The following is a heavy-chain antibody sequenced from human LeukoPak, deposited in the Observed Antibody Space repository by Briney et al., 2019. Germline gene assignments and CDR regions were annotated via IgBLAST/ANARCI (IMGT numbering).Heavy chain of an antibody. D-gene: IGHD3-3*01. V-gene: IGHV4-59*08. CDR1: GGSISSYY. CDR2: TYYSGST. J-gene: IGHJ5*02. Sequence: SETLSLTCTVSGGSISSYYWSWIRQPPGKGLEWIGYTYYSGSTNYNPSLKSRVTISVDTSKNQFSLKLSSVTAADTAVYYCARRDYDFWSGYYWFDPWGQGTLVTVSS. CDR3: ARRDYDFWSGYYWFDP.